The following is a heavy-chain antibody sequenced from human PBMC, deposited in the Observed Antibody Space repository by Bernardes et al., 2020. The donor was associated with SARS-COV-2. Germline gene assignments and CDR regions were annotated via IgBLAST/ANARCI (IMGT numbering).Heavy chain of an antibody. CDR3: AGSSCGIDCYIGGLRSWDYGMDV. J-gene: IGHJ6*02. CDR2: VYSGGNS. CDR1: GGSIGSSNYY. D-gene: IGHD2-21*01. Sequence: SEALSLTCSVSGGSIGSSNYYWGWIRQAPGKGLEWIGSVYSGGNSYYNPSLQSRFSESVSTSRNQFSLRLSFLTAADTAVYYCAGSSCGIDCYIGGLRSWDYGMDVWGPGTTVTVSS. V-gene: IGHV4-39*01.